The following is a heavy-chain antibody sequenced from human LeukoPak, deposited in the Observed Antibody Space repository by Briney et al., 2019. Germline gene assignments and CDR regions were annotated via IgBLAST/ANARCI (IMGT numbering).Heavy chain of an antibody. CDR3: ARVTGIAAAGRYYFDY. V-gene: IGHV1-69*01. D-gene: IGHD6-13*01. CDR1: GGTLSSYA. Sequence: ASVKVSCKASGGTLSSYAISWVRQAPGQGLEWMGGIIPIFGTANYAQKFQGRVTITADESTSTAYMELSSLRSEDTAVYYCARVTGIAAAGRYYFDYWGQGTLVTVSS. CDR2: IIPIFGTA. J-gene: IGHJ4*02.